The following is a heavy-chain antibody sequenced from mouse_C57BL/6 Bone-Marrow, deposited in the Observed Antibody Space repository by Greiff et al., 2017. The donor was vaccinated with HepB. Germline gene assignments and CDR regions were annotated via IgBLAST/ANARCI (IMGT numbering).Heavy chain of an antibody. V-gene: IGHV1-59*01. CDR3: AREDLLHYAMDY. CDR1: GYTFTSYW. Sequence: VKLQQPGAELVRPGTSVKLSCKASGYTFTSYWMHWVKQRPGQGLEWIGVIDPSDSYTNYNQKFKGKATLTVDTSSSTAYMQLSSLTSEDSAVYYCAREDLLHYAMDYWGQGTSVTVSS. J-gene: IGHJ4*01. D-gene: IGHD2-1*01. CDR2: IDPSDSYT.